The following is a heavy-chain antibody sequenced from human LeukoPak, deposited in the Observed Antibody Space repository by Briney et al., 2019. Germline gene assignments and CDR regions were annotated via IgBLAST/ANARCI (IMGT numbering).Heavy chain of an antibody. CDR3: ARVVAAAGNNWFDP. Sequence: SETLSLTCSVSGGSISGSSYYWGWIRQPPGKGLEWIGSIYYSGYTYYNPSLESRVTISVDTSKNQFSLKLNSVSAADTAVYYCARVVAAAGNNWFDPWGQGTLVTVSS. CDR1: GGSISGSSYY. CDR2: IYYSGYT. D-gene: IGHD6-13*01. V-gene: IGHV4-39*07. J-gene: IGHJ5*02.